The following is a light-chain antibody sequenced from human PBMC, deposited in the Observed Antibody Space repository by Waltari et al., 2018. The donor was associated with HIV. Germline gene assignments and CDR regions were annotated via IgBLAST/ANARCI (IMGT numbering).Light chain of an antibody. CDR1: SSDVGGYNY. J-gene: IGLJ2*01. Sequence: QSALTQPPSASGSPGQSVTISCTGTSSDVGGYNYVSWYQQHPGKAPKLMIYEVSKRPSGVPERFFGSKSGNTASLTVSGLQAEDEADYYCSSYAGSNNVVFGGGTKLTVL. V-gene: IGLV2-8*01. CDR2: EVS. CDR3: SSYAGSNNVV.